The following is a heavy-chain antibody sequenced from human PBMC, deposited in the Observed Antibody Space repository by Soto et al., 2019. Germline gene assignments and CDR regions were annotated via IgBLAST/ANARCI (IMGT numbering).Heavy chain of an antibody. CDR2: IYWDDDK. Sequence: QITLKESGPTLVKPKEPLTLTCTFSGFSLSTSGVGVGWIRQPPGKALEWLALIYWDDDKRYSPSLNSRLTVTKHTPNNQVVLTLINGDPVDTATYYCAHRPRLDWDGEQENYYDCLGHSFDYWCRGPLVTVSS. V-gene: IGHV2-5*02. J-gene: IGHJ4*02. CDR1: GFSLSTSGVG. D-gene: IGHD3-22*01. CDR3: AHRPRLDWDGEQENYYDCLGHSFDY.